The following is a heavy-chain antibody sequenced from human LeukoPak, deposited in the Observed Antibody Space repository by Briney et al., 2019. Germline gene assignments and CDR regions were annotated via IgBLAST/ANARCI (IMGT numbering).Heavy chain of an antibody. D-gene: IGHD2-2*01. CDR3: ARVVPAAWIVDY. CDR1: GFTVSSNY. Sequence: PGGSLRLSCAASGFTVSSNYMSWVRQAPGKGLEWVSVIYSGGSTYYADSVKGRFTISRDNSKNTLYLQMNSLRAEDTAVYYCARVVPAAWIVDYWGQGTLVTVSS. V-gene: IGHV3-66*02. J-gene: IGHJ4*02. CDR2: IYSGGST.